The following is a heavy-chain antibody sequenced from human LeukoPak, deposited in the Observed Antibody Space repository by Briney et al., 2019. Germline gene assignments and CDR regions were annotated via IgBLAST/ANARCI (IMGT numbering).Heavy chain of an antibody. CDR3: ARDRFGIAARPFDY. V-gene: IGHV3-7*01. D-gene: IGHD6-6*01. J-gene: IGHJ4*02. CDR1: GFTFSSYW. Sequence: GGSLRLSCAASGFTFSSYWMGWVRQAPGKGLEWVANIKQDGSEKYYVDSVKGRFTISRDSAKNSLYLQMNSLRAEDTAVYYCARDRFGIAARPFDYWGQGTLVTVSS. CDR2: IKQDGSEK.